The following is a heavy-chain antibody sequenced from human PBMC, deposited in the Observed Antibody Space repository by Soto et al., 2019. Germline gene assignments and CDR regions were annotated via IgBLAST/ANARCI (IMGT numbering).Heavy chain of an antibody. D-gene: IGHD3-9*01. V-gene: IGHV3-23*01. CDR1: GVTFSSYA. J-gene: IGHJ4*02. CDR2: ISGSGGST. CDR3: AKAHDILTGYLD. Sequence: EVQLLESGGGLVQPGGSLRLSCAASGVTFSSYAMSWVRQAPGKGLEWVSAISGSGGSTYYADSVKGRFTISRDNSKHTLYLHMNSLRAEDTAVYYCAKAHDILTGYLDWGQGTLVTLS.